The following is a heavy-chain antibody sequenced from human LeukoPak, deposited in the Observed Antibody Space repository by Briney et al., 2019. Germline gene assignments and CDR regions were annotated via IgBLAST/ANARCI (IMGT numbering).Heavy chain of an antibody. D-gene: IGHD5-18*01. Sequence: GGSLRLSCAASGFTFSSYGMHWVRQAPGKGLEWVAVIWYDGSNKYYADSVKGRFTISRDNSKNTLYLQMDSLRPEDTAVYYCARAMTAMVLDYWGQGTLVTVSS. V-gene: IGHV3-33*01. CDR1: GFTFSSYG. CDR3: ARAMTAMVLDY. CDR2: IWYDGSNK. J-gene: IGHJ4*02.